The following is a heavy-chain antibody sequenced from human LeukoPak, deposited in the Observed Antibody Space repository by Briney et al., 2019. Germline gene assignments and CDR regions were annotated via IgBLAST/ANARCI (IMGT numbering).Heavy chain of an antibody. J-gene: IGHJ4*02. D-gene: IGHD5-18*01. CDR1: GYTFTNYD. CDR3: ARGTGYTYGY. Sequence: ASVKVSCKASGYTFTNYDINWVRQATGQGLEWVGWMNPHSTNTGYAPKFQGRVTITRNTSISTAYMELSSLRSEDTAVYYCARGTGYTYGYWGQGTLVTVSS. CDR2: MNPHSTNT. V-gene: IGHV1-8*03.